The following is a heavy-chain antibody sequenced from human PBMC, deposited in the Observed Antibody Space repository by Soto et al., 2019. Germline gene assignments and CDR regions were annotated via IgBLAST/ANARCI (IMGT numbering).Heavy chain of an antibody. CDR1: GFTFSDYA. CDR3: AKGGRQWLVTSDFNY. D-gene: IGHD6-19*01. J-gene: IGHJ4*02. CDR2: VSHDGRNT. Sequence: VQLVESGGGVVQPGRSLRLSCAASGFTFSDYAMHWVRQAPGRGLEWVAVVSHDGRNTHYADSVKGRFTISRDSSKNTVSLEMTSLRAEDTTVYYCAKGGRQWLVTSDFNYWGQGALVTVSS. V-gene: IGHV3-30*18.